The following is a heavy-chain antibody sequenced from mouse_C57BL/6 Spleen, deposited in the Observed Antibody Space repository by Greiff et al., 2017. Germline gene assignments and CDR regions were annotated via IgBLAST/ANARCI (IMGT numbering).Heavy chain of an antibody. CDR3: ARSGYPYEGGAMDY. J-gene: IGHJ4*01. V-gene: IGHV1-19*01. CDR1: GYTFTDYY. CDR2: INPYNGGT. Sequence: EVQLQQSGPVLVKPGASVKMSCKASGYTFTDYYMNWVKQSHGKSLEWIGVINPYNGGTSYNQKFKGKATLTVDKSSSTAYMELNSLTSEDSAVYYCARSGYPYEGGAMDYWGQGTSVTVSS. D-gene: IGHD3-2*02.